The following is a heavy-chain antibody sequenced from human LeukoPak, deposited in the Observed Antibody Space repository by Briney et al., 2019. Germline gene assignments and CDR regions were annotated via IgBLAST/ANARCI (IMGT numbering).Heavy chain of an antibody. J-gene: IGHJ4*02. Sequence: GASVKVSCKASGYTFTGYYMHWVRQAPGQGLEWMGGIIPIFGTANYAQKFQGRVTITADESTSTAYMELSSLRSEDTAVYYCARVGPTGSYFDYWGQGTLVTVSS. D-gene: IGHD4-17*01. CDR3: ARVGPTGSYFDY. V-gene: IGHV1-69*13. CDR1: GYTFTGYY. CDR2: IIPIFGTA.